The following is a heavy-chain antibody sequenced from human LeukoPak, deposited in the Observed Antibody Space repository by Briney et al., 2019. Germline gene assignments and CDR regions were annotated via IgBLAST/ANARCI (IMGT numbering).Heavy chain of an antibody. Sequence: SETLSLTCAVYGGSFSGYYWSWIRQPPGKGLEWIGEINHSGSTNYNPSLKSRVTISVDTSKNQFSLKLSSVTAADTAVYYCARGQFRGCSGGSCYRGNYYYYYYMDVWGKGTTVTVSS. CDR1: GGSFSGYY. CDR3: ARGQFRGCSGGSCYRGNYYYYYYMDV. V-gene: IGHV4-34*01. D-gene: IGHD2-15*01. J-gene: IGHJ6*03. CDR2: INHSGST.